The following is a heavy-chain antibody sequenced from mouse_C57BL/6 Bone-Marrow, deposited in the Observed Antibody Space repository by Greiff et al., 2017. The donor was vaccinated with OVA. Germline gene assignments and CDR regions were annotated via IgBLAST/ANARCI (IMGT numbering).Heavy chain of an antibody. Sequence: QVQLQQPGAELVKPGASVKMSCKASGYTFTSYWITWVKQRPGQGLEWIGDIYPGSGSTNYNEKFKSKDTLTVDTSSSTAYMQLSSLTSEDSAGYYCARGGYDFFDYWGQGTTLTVSS. J-gene: IGHJ2*01. V-gene: IGHV1-55*01. CDR2: IYPGSGST. CDR3: ARGGYDFFDY. D-gene: IGHD2-4*01. CDR1: GYTFTSYW.